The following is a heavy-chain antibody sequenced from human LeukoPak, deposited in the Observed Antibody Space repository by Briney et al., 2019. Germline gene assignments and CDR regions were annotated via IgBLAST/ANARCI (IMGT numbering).Heavy chain of an antibody. D-gene: IGHD5-12*01. V-gene: IGHV3-23*01. CDR2: ISGSGGST. J-gene: IGHJ4*02. Sequence: PGGSLRLSCAASGFTFSSYGMSWVRQAPGKGLEWVSAISGSGGSTCYADSVKGRFTISRDNSKNTLYLQMNSLRAEDTAVYYCAKEWSGYDNFDYWGQGTLVTVSS. CDR1: GFTFSSYG. CDR3: AKEWSGYDNFDY.